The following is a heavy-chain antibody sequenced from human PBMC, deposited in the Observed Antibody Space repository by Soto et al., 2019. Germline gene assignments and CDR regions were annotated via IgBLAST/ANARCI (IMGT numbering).Heavy chain of an antibody. CDR1: GFTFSSSW. CDR2: ISGDGTST. Sequence: GGSLRLSCAASGFTFSSSWMHWARQVPGKGLVWVSRISGDGTSTNYADSVKGRFTISRDNAKNTVFLQMNSLRADDTAVYYCVRALGGADDYWGQGTLVTVSS. V-gene: IGHV3-74*01. J-gene: IGHJ4*02. D-gene: IGHD3-16*01. CDR3: VRALGGADDY.